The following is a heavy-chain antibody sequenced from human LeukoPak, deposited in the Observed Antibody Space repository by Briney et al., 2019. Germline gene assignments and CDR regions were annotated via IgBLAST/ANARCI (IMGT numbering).Heavy chain of an antibody. V-gene: IGHV5-51*01. J-gene: IGHJ4*02. CDR3: AGRFLLRGYSYGPDYFDY. D-gene: IGHD5-18*01. CDR2: IYPGDSDT. CDR1: GYSFTSYW. Sequence: GESLKISCKGSGYSFTSYWIGWVRQMPGKGLEWMGIIYPGDSDTRYSPSFQGQVTISADKSISTAYLQWSSLKASDTAMYYCAGRFLLRGYSYGPDYFDYWGQGTLVTVSS.